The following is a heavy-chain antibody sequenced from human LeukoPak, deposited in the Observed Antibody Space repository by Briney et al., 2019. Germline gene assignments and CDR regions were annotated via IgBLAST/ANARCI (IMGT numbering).Heavy chain of an antibody. V-gene: IGHV4-34*01. CDR2: INHSGST. CDR3: AYSSGFQQR. J-gene: IGHJ1*01. D-gene: IGHD3-22*01. Sequence: PSETLSLTCAVYGGSFSDFYCSWFRQPPGKGLEWIGEINHSGSTDYNPSLKSRVTISVDTSKNQFSLRLNSVTAADTAVHFCAYSSGFQQRWGQGTLVTVSS. CDR1: GGSFSDFY.